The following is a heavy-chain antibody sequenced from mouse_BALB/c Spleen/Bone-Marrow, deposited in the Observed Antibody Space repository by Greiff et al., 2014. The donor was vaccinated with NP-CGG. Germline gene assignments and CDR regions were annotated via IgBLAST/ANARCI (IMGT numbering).Heavy chain of an antibody. Sequence: VQLVESGAELAKPGASVKMSCKASGYTLTTYWIHWVKQRPGQGLEWIGYINPSTGNTEYNQKFRDRATLTADKSSSTPYMQLSSLTSEDSAVYYCARGLRDWYFDVWGAGTTVTVSS. CDR1: GYTLTTYW. D-gene: IGHD2-4*01. CDR3: ARGLRDWYFDV. CDR2: INPSTGNT. V-gene: IGHV1-7*01. J-gene: IGHJ1*01.